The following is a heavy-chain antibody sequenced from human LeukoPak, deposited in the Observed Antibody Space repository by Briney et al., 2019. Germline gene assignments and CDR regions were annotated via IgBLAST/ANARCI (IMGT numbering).Heavy chain of an antibody. V-gene: IGHV3-64D*06. J-gene: IGHJ2*01. Sequence: GSLRPSFSASGFTFSSSAMHWVRQAPGKGLEYVSAISTNGGSTYYADSVKGRFTISRDNSKNTLYLQMSSLRAEDTAVYYCVKVGQGYFDLWGRGTLVTVSS. CDR3: VKVGQGYFDL. CDR1: GFTFSSSA. CDR2: ISTNGGST.